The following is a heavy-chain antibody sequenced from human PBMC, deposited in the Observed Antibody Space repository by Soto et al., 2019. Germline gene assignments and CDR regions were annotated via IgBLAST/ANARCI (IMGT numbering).Heavy chain of an antibody. V-gene: IGHV1-18*01. J-gene: IGHJ6*02. CDR3: ARDGRKQLWVEGRNAMDV. D-gene: IGHD5-18*01. Sequence: QVQLVQSGPDVKKPGASVKVSCKASAYTFNTYGISWVRRAPGQGLEWMGWISGHNGQTNYAQKFRGRVTITTDTSTSTAYMELRSLRSDDTAIYYCARDGRKQLWVEGRNAMDVWGQGTTVTVSS. CDR2: ISGHNGQT. CDR1: AYTFNTYG.